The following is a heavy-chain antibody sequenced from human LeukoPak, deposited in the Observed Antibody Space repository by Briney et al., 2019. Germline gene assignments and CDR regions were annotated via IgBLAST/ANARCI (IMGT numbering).Heavy chain of an antibody. D-gene: IGHD6-13*01. V-gene: IGHV3-66*01. CDR1: GFTVSSSY. Sequence: GGSLRLSLAASGFTVSSSYMSWVRQAPGKGLEWVSIISSAGTTYYADSVKGRFTISRDNSKNTVYLQVNSLRDEDTAVYYCARDLEAANTYYFDYWGQGTMVTVSS. J-gene: IGHJ4*02. CDR3: ARDLEAANTYYFDY. CDR2: ISSAGTT.